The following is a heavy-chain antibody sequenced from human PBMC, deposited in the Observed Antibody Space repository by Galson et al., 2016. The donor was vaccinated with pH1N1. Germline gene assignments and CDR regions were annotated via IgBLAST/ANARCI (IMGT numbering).Heavy chain of an antibody. V-gene: IGHV1-69*13. Sequence: SVKVSCKASGGPLNSHAISWARQAPGQGLEWMGRIVGIFRSANYAQKFQGRVKITADEFMSTTYMELSSLRSEDTAVYYCARDSGYNSGYSDSWGQGTLVPVSS. D-gene: IGHD5-18*01. CDR2: IVGIFRSA. CDR3: ARDSGYNSGYSDS. J-gene: IGHJ4*02. CDR1: GGPLNSHA.